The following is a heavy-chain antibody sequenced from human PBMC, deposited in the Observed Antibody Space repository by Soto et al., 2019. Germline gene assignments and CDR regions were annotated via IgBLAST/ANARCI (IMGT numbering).Heavy chain of an antibody. J-gene: IGHJ4*02. V-gene: IGHV3-23*01. Sequence: GGSLRLSCAASGFTFSSYSMNWVRQAPGKGLEWVSIISGDGGTTSYAESVKGRFTISRDNSKNKLYLQMNSLRAEDTAVYYCAKATRAAAPRALDYWGQGTLVTVSS. CDR1: GFTFSSYS. CDR2: ISGDGGTT. D-gene: IGHD6-6*01. CDR3: AKATRAAAPRALDY.